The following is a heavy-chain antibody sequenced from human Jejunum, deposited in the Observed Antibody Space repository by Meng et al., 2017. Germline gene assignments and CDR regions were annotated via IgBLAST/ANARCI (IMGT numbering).Heavy chain of an antibody. V-gene: IGHV1-3*01. Sequence: ASVKVSCKASGYTFTSYAIHWVRQAPGQGLEWMGWINAGSGNTKYSQKFQGRVTITRDTSATTAYMELSRLRSEDTAVYYCARGGFSSSPFDYWGHGTLVTVSS. CDR1: GYTFTSYA. J-gene: IGHJ4*01. D-gene: IGHD6-6*01. CDR2: INAGSGNT. CDR3: ARGGFSSSPFDY.